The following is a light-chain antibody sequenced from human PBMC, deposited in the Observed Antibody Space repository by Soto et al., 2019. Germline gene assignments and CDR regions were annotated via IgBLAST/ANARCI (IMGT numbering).Light chain of an antibody. V-gene: IGKV1-33*01. CDR2: DVS. CDR3: QQYENLPLT. J-gene: IGKJ4*01. Sequence: DIQMTQSPSSLSASVGDRVTITCQASQDISNYLNWYQQKPGKAPKLLIYDVSKLETGVPSRFSGSGPWTDFTVMISSLQAEDIGTYDCQQYENLPLTFGGGTVVEIK. CDR1: QDISNY.